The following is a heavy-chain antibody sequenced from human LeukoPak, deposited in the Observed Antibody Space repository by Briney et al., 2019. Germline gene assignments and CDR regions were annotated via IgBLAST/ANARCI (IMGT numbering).Heavy chain of an antibody. Sequence: SETLSLTCTVSGGSISSYYWSWIRQPPGKGLEWIGYIYYSGSTNYNPSLKSRVTISVDTSKNQFSLKLSSVTAADTAVYYCVRGYYYMDVWGKGTTVTVSS. J-gene: IGHJ6*03. CDR2: IYYSGST. CDR1: GGSISSYY. V-gene: IGHV4-59*01. CDR3: VRGYYYMDV.